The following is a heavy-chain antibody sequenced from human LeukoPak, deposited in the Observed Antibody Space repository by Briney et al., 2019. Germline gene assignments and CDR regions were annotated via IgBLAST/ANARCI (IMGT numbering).Heavy chain of an antibody. CDR1: GFTFSSYS. CDR3: ARCPRSSLYYYYYMDV. CDR2: ISSSSSTI. J-gene: IGHJ6*03. Sequence: GGSLRLXCAASGFTFSSYSMNWVRQAPGKGLEWVSYISSSSSTIYYADSVKGRFTISRDNAKNPLYLQMNSLRAEDTAVYYCARCPRSSLYYYYYMDVWGKGTTVTVSS. V-gene: IGHV3-48*01. D-gene: IGHD6-13*01.